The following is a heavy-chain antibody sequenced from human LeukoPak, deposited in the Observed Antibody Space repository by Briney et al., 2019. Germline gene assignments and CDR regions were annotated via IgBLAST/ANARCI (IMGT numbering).Heavy chain of an antibody. D-gene: IGHD3-10*01. CDR1: GFNFGDYA. CDR3: AKDRSKGSYGDEFDF. CDR2: ITNKAFGGTA. V-gene: IGHV3-49*03. J-gene: IGHJ4*02. Sequence: PGGSLRLSCTTSGFNFGDYAMSWFRQAPEKGLEGVGFITNKAFGGTAEYAASVKGRFTISRDNSKNTLYLQMNSLRAEDTAVYYCAKDRSKGSYGDEFDFWGQGTLVTVSS.